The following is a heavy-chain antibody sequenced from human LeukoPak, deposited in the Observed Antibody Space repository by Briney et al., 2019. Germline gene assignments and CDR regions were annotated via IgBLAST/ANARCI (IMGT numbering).Heavy chain of an antibody. J-gene: IGHJ6*02. CDR1: GFTFSSYA. D-gene: IGHD1-26*01. CDR2: ISGSGGST. CDR3: ASSYTYLYGMDV. V-gene: IGHV3-23*01. Sequence: GGSLRLSCAASGFTFSSYAMSWVRQAPGKGLEWVSAISGSGGSTYYADSVKGRFTISRDNSKNTLYLQVNSLRAEDTAVYYCASSYTYLYGMDVRGQGTTVTVSS.